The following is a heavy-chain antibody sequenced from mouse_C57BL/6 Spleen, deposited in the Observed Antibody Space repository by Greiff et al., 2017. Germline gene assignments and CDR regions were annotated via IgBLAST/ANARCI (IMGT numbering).Heavy chain of an antibody. J-gene: IGHJ2*01. CDR1: GYTFTDYY. CDR2: INPNNGGT. D-gene: IGHD1-1*01. V-gene: IGHV1-26*01. CDR3: ARWGFYYYGSID. Sequence: VQLQQSGPELVKPGASVKISCKASGYTFTDYYMNWVKQSHGKSLEWIGDINPNNGGTSYNQKFKGKATLTVDKSSSTAYMELRRLTSEDSAVYYCARWGFYYYGSIDWGQGTTLTVSS.